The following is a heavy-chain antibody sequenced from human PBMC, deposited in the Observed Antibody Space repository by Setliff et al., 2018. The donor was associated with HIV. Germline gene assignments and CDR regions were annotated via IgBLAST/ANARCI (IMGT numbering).Heavy chain of an antibody. D-gene: IGHD5-18*01. V-gene: IGHV3-30*02. CDR2: IRHDGSNK. Sequence: LRLSCAASGFIFSSYGMHWVRQAPGKGLEWVAFIRHDGSNKYYADSVKGRFTISRDNSKNTLYLQMNSVRAEDTAVYYCARDLELRGYSYGSFDYWGLGTLVTVSS. CDR3: ARDLELRGYSYGSFDY. CDR1: GFIFSSYG. J-gene: IGHJ4*02.